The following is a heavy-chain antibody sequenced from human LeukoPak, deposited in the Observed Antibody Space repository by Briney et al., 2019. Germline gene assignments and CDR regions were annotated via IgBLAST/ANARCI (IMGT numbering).Heavy chain of an antibody. CDR3: ARDHDYGDYEVDY. CDR2: INPNSGGT. Sequence: GASVKVSCKASGGTFSSYAISWVRQAPGQGLEWMGRINPNSGGTNYAQKFQGRVTMTRDTSISTAYMELSRLRSDDTAVYYCARDHDYGDYEVDYWGQGTLVTVSS. CDR1: GGTFSSYA. D-gene: IGHD4-17*01. V-gene: IGHV1-2*06. J-gene: IGHJ4*02.